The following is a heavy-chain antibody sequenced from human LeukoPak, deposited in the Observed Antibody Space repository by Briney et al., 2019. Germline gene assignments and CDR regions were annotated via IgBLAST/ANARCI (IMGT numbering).Heavy chain of an antibody. CDR2: INHSGST. V-gene: IGHV4-34*01. Sequence: SETLSLTCAVYGVSFSGYYWSWIRQPPGKGLEWIGEINHSGSTNYNPSLKSRVTISVDTSKNQFSLKLSSVTAADTAVYYCARGPSDAFDIWGQGTMVTVSS. J-gene: IGHJ3*02. CDR3: ARGPSDAFDI. CDR1: GVSFSGYY.